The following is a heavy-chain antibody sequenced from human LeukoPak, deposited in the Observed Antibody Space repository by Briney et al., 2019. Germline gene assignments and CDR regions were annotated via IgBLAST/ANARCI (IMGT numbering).Heavy chain of an antibody. Sequence: SETLCLTCTVSGGSINSYYWSWIRQPPGKGLECIGYIHYTGSTNYNPSLKSRVTISVDTSKNQFSLKLSSVTAADTAIYYCARGGYYGSGNDFRFDPWGQGTLVTVSS. D-gene: IGHD3-10*01. V-gene: IGHV4-59*01. CDR3: ARGGYYGSGNDFRFDP. CDR1: GGSINSYY. CDR2: IHYTGST. J-gene: IGHJ5*02.